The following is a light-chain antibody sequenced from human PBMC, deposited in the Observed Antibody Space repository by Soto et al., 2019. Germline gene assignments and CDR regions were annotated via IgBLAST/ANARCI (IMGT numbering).Light chain of an antibody. CDR1: SSDVGGYNY. V-gene: IGLV2-14*01. CDR3: SSYTSSSSYV. CDR2: EVS. J-gene: IGLJ1*01. Sequence: QSVLTQPASVSGSPGQSITISCTGTSSDVGGYNYVSWYQQHPGKAPKHIIYEVSNRPSGVSNRFSGSKSGNTASLTISGLQAEDESDYYCSSYTSSSSYVFGTGTKLTVL.